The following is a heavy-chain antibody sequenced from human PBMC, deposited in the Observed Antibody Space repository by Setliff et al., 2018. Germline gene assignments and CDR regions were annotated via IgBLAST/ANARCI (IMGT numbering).Heavy chain of an antibody. CDR3: ARDLIRGAPNWFDP. CDR2: IKQDGSEK. CDR1: GFSLSIFW. J-gene: IGHJ5*02. Sequence: PGGSLRLSCTASGFSLSIFWMSWVRQAPGKGLEWVATIKQDGSEKFYVDSVKGRFTISRDNAKSSLYLQMNSLRAEDTAVYYCARDLIRGAPNWFDPWGQGTLVTVSS. V-gene: IGHV3-7*01. D-gene: IGHD3-10*01.